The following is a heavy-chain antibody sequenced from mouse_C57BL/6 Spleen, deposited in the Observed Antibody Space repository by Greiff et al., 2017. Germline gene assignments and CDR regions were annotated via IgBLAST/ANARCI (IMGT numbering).Heavy chain of an antibody. V-gene: IGHV5-16*01. J-gene: IGHJ1*03. CDR1: GFTFSDYY. Sequence: VQLKESEGGLVQPGSSMKLSCTASGFTFSDYYMAWVRQVPEKGLEWVANINYDGSSTYYLDSLKSRFIISRDNAKNILYLQMSSLKSEDTATYYCARVGDWYFDVWGTGTTVTVSS. CDR2: INYDGSST. CDR3: ARVGDWYFDV.